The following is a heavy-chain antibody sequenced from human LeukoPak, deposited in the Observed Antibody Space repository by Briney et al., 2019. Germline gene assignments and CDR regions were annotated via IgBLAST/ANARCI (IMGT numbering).Heavy chain of an antibody. Sequence: ASVKVSCKASGGTFSSYAISWVRQAPGQGLEWMGGIIPIFGTANYAQKFRGRVTITADESTSTAYMELSSLRSEDTALYYCAKTIAVAGTSIWFDPWGQGTLVTVSS. J-gene: IGHJ5*02. CDR2: IIPIFGTA. CDR1: GGTFSSYA. V-gene: IGHV1-69*13. D-gene: IGHD6-19*01. CDR3: AKTIAVAGTSIWFDP.